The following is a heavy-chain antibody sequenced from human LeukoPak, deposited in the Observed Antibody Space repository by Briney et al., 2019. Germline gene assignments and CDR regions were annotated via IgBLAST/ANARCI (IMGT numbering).Heavy chain of an antibody. CDR1: GYTFTSYD. J-gene: IGHJ6*02. D-gene: IGHD3-3*01. CDR2: MNPNSGNT. CDR3: ARGTLITIFGVVINYGMDV. Sequence: ASVEVSCKASGYTFTSYDINWVRQATGQGLEWMGWMNPNSGNTGYAQKFQGRVTMTRNTSISTAYMELSSLRSEDTAVYYCARGTLITIFGVVINYGMDVWGQGTTVTVSS. V-gene: IGHV1-8*01.